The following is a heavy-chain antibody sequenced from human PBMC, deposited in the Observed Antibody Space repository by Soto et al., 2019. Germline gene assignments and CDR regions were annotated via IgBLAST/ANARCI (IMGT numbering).Heavy chain of an antibody. CDR2: ISGSGGSA. CDR1: GFTFSNYA. Sequence: LRLSCAASGFTFSNYAMNWVRQAAGMGLEWVSVISGSGGSADYADSVQGRFTISRGNSKNTLYLQMNSLRAEDTAIYYCVREGSGWYSRGSLDFWGRGTMVTVSS. V-gene: IGHV3-23*01. J-gene: IGHJ3*01. D-gene: IGHD6-19*01. CDR3: VREGSGWYSRGSLDF.